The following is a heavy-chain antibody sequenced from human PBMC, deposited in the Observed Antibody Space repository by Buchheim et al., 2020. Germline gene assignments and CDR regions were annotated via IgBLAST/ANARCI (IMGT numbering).Heavy chain of an antibody. J-gene: IGHJ4*02. CDR2: IYYSGST. CDR3: ARVVGYSSSWWGFDY. D-gene: IGHD6-13*01. V-gene: IGHV4-61*01. CDR1: GGSVSSGSYY. Sequence: QVQLQESGPGLVKPSETLSLTCTVSGGSVSSGSYYWSWIRQPPGKGLEWIGYIYYSGSTNYNPSLKSRVTISVDTSKNQFSLKLSSGTAADTAVYYCARVVGYSSSWWGFDYWGQGTL.